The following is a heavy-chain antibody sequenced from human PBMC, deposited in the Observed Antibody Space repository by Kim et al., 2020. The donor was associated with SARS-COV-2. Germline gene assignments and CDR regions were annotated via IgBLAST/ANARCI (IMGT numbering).Heavy chain of an antibody. J-gene: IGHJ4*02. Sequence: SVKVSCKASGGTFSSYAISWVRQAPGQGLEWMGGIIPIFGTANYAQKFQGRVTITADESTSTAYMELSSLRSEDTAVYYCARVTGTFLGDFDYWGQGTLVTVSS. V-gene: IGHV1-69*13. D-gene: IGHD1-20*01. CDR1: GGTFSSYA. CDR3: ARVTGTFLGDFDY. CDR2: IIPIFGTA.